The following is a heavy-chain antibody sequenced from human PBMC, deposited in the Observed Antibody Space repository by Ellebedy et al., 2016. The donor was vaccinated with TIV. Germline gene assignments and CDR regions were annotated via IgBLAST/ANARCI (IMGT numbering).Heavy chain of an antibody. J-gene: IGHJ6*03. CDR1: GYTFSTSG. D-gene: IGHD1-26*01. Sequence: ASVKVSCXASGYTFSTSGINWVRQAPGQGLEWMGWISAYNGNTNYAHKLQGRVTMTTDTSTSTAYMEVRSLRSDDTAVYYCAGSVVSATTYYYYMDVWGKGTTVTVSS. V-gene: IGHV1-18*01. CDR2: ISAYNGNT. CDR3: AGSVVSATTYYYYMDV.